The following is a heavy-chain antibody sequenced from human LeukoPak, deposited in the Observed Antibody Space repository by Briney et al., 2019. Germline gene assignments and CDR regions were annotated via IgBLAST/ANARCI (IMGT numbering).Heavy chain of an antibody. CDR1: GYTFTGYY. V-gene: IGHV1-2*02. CDR2: INPNSGGT. CDR3: ARSSGWYGFDY. J-gene: IGHJ4*02. D-gene: IGHD6-19*01. Sequence: GASVTVSFKASGYTFTGYYMHWVRQVPGQELEWMGWINPNSGGTNYAQKFQGRVTVTRDTSISTAYMELSRLRSDDTAVYYCARSSGWYGFDYWGQGTLVTVSS.